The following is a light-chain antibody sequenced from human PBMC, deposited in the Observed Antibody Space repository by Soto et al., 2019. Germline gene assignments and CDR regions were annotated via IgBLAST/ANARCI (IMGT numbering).Light chain of an antibody. Sequence: VLTQPPSASGTPGQRVTISCSGSSSNIGSNTVNWYQQLPGTAPKLLIYSNNQRPSGVPDRFSGSKSGTSASLAISGLQSEDEADYYCAAWDDSLNALVFGGGTKVTVL. CDR1: SSNIGSNT. J-gene: IGLJ2*01. V-gene: IGLV1-44*01. CDR3: AAWDDSLNALV. CDR2: SNN.